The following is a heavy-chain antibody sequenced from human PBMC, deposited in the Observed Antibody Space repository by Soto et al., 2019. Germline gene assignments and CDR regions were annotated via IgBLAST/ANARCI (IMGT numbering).Heavy chain of an antibody. D-gene: IGHD2-8*01. Sequence: QVQLVQSGAEVKKPGASVKVSCKASGYTFTSYAMHWVRQAPGQRLEWMGWINAGNGNTKYSQKFQGRVTITRDTSASTAYMELSSLRSEDTAVYYCARDRTFEEWGWFDPWGQGTLVTVSS. J-gene: IGHJ5*02. CDR3: ARDRTFEEWGWFDP. CDR2: INAGNGNT. CDR1: GYTFTSYA. V-gene: IGHV1-3*01.